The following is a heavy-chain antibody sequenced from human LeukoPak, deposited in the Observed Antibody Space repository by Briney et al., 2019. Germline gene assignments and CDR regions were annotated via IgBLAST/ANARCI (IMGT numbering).Heavy chain of an antibody. CDR3: AREGRGVRYVDV. CDR2: MNPNSGNT. V-gene: IGHV1-8*01. CDR1: GDTFTSYE. Sequence: ASVKVSCKASGDTFTSYEINWERQAPGQRLEWRGWMNPNSGNTDHAQKFQGRVTMTRKTSISTAYMGLSSLRSEDTAVCFCAREGRGVRYVDVWGEGATVTISS. D-gene: IGHD3-10*01. J-gene: IGHJ6*03.